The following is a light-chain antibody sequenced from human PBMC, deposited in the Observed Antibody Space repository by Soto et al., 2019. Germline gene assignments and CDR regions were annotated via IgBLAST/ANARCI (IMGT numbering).Light chain of an antibody. Sequence: SYELTQPLSVSVALGQTARITCGGKNIGSKNVHWYQQKPGQAPVLVIYRDSNRPSGIPERLSGSNSGNTATLTISSAPAGVEAAYYCQVWDSSTARVFGGGTKLTVL. V-gene: IGLV3-9*01. J-gene: IGLJ3*02. CDR1: NIGSKN. CDR2: RDS. CDR3: QVWDSSTARV.